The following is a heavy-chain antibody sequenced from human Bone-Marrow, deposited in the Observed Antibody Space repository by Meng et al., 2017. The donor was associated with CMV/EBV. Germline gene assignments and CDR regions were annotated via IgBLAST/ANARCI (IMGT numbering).Heavy chain of an antibody. CDR3: ARDLYTIFRYGMAV. CDR2: ISSSSSYI. J-gene: IGHJ6*02. Sequence: GESLKISCATSGFTFSSYWMNWVRQAPGKGLELVSCISSSSSYIYNADSVKGRFTISRDNAKNSLYLQMNSLRAEVTAVYYCARDLYTIFRYGMAVWGQGHTV. D-gene: IGHD3-3*01. CDR1: GFTFSSYW. V-gene: IGHV3-21*01.